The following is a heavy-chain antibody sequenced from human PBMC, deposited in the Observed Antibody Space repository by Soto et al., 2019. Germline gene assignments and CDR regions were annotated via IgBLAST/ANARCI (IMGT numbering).Heavy chain of an antibody. CDR3: ARNAIPEYYYYGMDV. CDR2: IDPSDSYT. CDR1: GYSFTSYW. V-gene: IGHV5-10-1*01. J-gene: IGHJ6*02. D-gene: IGHD2-21*01. Sequence: PGESLKISCKGSGYSFTSYWISWVRQMPGKGLEWMGRIDPSDSYTNYSPSFQGHVTISADKSISTAYLQWSSLKASDTAMYYCARNAIPEYYYYGMDVWGQGTTVTVSS.